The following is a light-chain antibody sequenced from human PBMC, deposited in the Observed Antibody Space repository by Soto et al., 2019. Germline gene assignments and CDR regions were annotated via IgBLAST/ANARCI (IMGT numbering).Light chain of an antibody. J-gene: IGKJ5*01. CDR3: QQYNNWPVT. Sequence: EIVMTQSPATLSVSPGERATLSCRASQSVSSNLAWYQQKPGQAPRLLTYGASTRATDVPARFSGSASGTEFPLTISSLQSEDFAVYYFQQYNNWPVTFGQGTRLEIK. V-gene: IGKV3-15*01. CDR2: GAS. CDR1: QSVSSN.